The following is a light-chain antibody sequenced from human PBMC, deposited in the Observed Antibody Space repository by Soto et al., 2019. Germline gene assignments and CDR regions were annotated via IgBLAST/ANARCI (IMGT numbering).Light chain of an antibody. CDR2: GAS. CDR3: QQYGSSPPIT. Sequence: EIVLTQSPGTLSLSPGERATLSCRASQSVSSSYLSCYQQKPGQATRLLIYGASSRATGSPDRFSGSGSGTDFSLTISRLEPEDDAVYYCQQYGSSPPITFGPGTRLEIK. V-gene: IGKV3-20*01. J-gene: IGKJ5*01. CDR1: QSVSSSY.